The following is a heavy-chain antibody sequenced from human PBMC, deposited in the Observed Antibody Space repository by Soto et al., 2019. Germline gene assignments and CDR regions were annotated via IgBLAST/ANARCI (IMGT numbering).Heavy chain of an antibody. CDR3: ATEPYFYDSSGVDV. J-gene: IGHJ6*02. CDR1: GFTLRTAW. V-gene: IGHV3-15*07. Sequence: EVQLVESGGGLVKPGGSLRLACAASGFTLRTAWINWVRQAPGKGLEWVGRIKRESDGGTTDYGVSVRGRFTISRDESQNTLYLQMNSLGTEDTAVYYCATEPYFYDSSGVDVWGQGTTVTVSS. CDR2: IKRESDGGTT.